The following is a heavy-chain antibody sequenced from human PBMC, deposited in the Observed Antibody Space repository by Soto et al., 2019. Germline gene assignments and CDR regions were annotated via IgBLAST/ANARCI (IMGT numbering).Heavy chain of an antibody. CDR3: TPTGMSDAFDI. J-gene: IGHJ3*02. D-gene: IGHD3-10*01. CDR1: GFTFSGSA. CDR2: IRSKANSYAT. Sequence: GGSLRLSCAASGFTFSGSAMHWVRQASGKGLEWVGRIRSKANSYATAYAASVKGRFTISRDDSKNTAYLQMNSRKTEDTAVYYCTPTGMSDAFDIWGQGTMVTVSS. V-gene: IGHV3-73*01.